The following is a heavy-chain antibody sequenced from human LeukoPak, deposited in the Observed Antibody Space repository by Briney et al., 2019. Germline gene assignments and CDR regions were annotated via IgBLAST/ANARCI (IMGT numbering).Heavy chain of an antibody. CDR3: ARDPGYSYALDY. CDR2: ISWGSNVI. CDR1: GFTFSSYS. D-gene: IGHD5-18*01. V-gene: IGHV3-48*02. J-gene: IGHJ4*02. Sequence: GGSLRLSCTASGFTFSSYSMNWVRQAPGKGLEWLSYISWGSNVIYYADSVKGRFTTSRADAKNSLFLQMNSLTDEDTAVYYCARDPGYSYALDYWGRGTLVTVSS.